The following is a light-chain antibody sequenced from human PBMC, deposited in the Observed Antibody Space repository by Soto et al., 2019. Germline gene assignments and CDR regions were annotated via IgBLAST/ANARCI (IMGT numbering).Light chain of an antibody. J-gene: IGKJ4*01. CDR1: QGISNF. Sequence: DIQMTQSPSSLSASIGDRVTITCRASQGISNFLAWYQQKPGKVPKLLMYAASTLQSGVPSRFSGSGSGTDFTLNINSLQPEDVATYYCQKYNSAPLTFGGGTKVEIK. CDR2: AAS. V-gene: IGKV1-27*01. CDR3: QKYNSAPLT.